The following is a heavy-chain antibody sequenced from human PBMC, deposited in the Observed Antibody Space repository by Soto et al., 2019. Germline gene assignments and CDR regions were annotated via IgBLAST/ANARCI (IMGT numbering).Heavy chain of an antibody. Sequence: EVQLVESGGGLDQPGGSLRLSCAASGFTFSTYWMHWVRQAPGKGLVWVSSIKSDGSSTDYADSVKGRFTISRDNAKNTLYLQRNSLRAEDTAVYYCTRAYTGFDCWGQGTLVTVSS. CDR2: IKSDGSST. CDR1: GFTFSTYW. D-gene: IGHD4-4*01. V-gene: IGHV3-74*01. J-gene: IGHJ4*02. CDR3: TRAYTGFDC.